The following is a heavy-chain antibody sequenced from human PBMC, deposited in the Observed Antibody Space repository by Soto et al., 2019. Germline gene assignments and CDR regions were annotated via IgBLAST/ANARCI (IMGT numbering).Heavy chain of an antibody. CDR3: ARGADERKLGYCSSTSCYRGGRYYYYGMDV. V-gene: IGHV4-34*01. Sequence: PSETLSLTCAVYGGSFSGYYWSWIRQPPGKGLEWIGEINHSGSTNYNPSLKSRVSISVDTSKNQFSLKLSSVTAADTAVYYCARGADERKLGYCSSTSCYRGGRYYYYGMDVWGQGTTVTVSS. J-gene: IGHJ6*02. CDR2: INHSGST. CDR1: GGSFSGYY. D-gene: IGHD2-2*02.